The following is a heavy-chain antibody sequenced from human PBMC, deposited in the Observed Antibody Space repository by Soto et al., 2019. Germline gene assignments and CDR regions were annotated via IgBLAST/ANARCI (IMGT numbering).Heavy chain of an antibody. CDR3: ARDGYFYGMDV. V-gene: IGHV3-11*05. J-gene: IGHJ6*02. CDR2: TSSSSSYT. CDR1: GFTLSDYY. Sequence: QVQLVESGGGLVKPGGSLRLSCAASGFTLSDYYMSWIRQAPGKGLEWVSYTSSSSSYTNYADSVKGRFTISRDNAKNSLYIQMTSLRAEDTAMYYCARDGYFYGMDVWGQGTTVTVSS.